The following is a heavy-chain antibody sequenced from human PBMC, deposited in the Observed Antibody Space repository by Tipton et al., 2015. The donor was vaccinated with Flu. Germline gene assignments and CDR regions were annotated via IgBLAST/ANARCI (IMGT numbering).Heavy chain of an antibody. Sequence: TLSLTCTVSGGSISSSSYYWGWIRQPPGKGLEWIGSMYYSGSTDYNPSLKSRVTISVDTSKNQFSLRLSSVTAADTAMYYCVRDVYGTDAFEIWGQGTKVTVSS. CDR2: MYYSGST. CDR3: VRDVYGTDAFEI. V-gene: IGHV4-39*07. J-gene: IGHJ3*02. D-gene: IGHD2-8*01. CDR1: GGSISSSSYY.